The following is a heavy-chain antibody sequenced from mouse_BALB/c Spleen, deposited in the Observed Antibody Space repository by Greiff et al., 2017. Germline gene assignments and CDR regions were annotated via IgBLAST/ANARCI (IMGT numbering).Heavy chain of an antibody. Sequence: EVQLQQSGAELVRPGALVKLSCKASGFNIKDYYMHWVKQRPEQGLEWIGWIDPENGDTEYAPKFQGKATMTADTSSNTAYLQLSSLTSEDTAVYYCNADYYGKDAMDYWGQGTSVTVSS. V-gene: IGHV14-4*02. CDR2: IDPENGDT. J-gene: IGHJ4*01. CDR1: GFNIKDYY. CDR3: NADYYGKDAMDY. D-gene: IGHD2-1*01.